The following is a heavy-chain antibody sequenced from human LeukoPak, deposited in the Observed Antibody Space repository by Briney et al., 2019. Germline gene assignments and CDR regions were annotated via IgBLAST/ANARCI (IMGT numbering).Heavy chain of an antibody. Sequence: SETLSLTCAVYGGSFSGYYWSWTRQPPGKGLEWIGEINHSGSTNYNPSLKSRVTISVDTSKNQFSLKLSSVTAADTAVYYCARGPVLLWFGERRFDPWGQGTLVTVSS. CDR3: ARGPVLLWFGERRFDP. D-gene: IGHD3-10*01. V-gene: IGHV4-34*01. CDR1: GGSFSGYY. J-gene: IGHJ5*02. CDR2: INHSGST.